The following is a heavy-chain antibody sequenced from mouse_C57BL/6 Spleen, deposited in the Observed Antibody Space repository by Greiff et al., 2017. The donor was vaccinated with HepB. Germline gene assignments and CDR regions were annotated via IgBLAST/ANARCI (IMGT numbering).Heavy chain of an antibody. J-gene: IGHJ2*01. Sequence: VQLQESGPELVKPGASVKISCKASGYAFSSSWMNWVKQRPGKGLEWIGRIYPGDGDTNYNGKFKGKATLTADKSSSTAYMQLSSLTSEDSAVYFCARGGMVTLDYWGQGTTLTVSS. CDR3: ARGGMVTLDY. CDR1: GYAFSSSW. D-gene: IGHD2-3*01. CDR2: IYPGDGDT. V-gene: IGHV1-82*01.